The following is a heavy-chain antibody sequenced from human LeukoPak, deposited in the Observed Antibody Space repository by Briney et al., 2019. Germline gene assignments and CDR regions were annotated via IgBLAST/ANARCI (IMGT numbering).Heavy chain of an antibody. CDR1: GFTFSSFG. V-gene: IGHV3-30*18. CDR3: AKGQNYYDGSGYYSTDY. D-gene: IGHD3-22*01. CDR2: ISSDGVNK. J-gene: IGHJ4*02. Sequence: PGRSLRLSCAASGFTFSSFGMHWGRQAPGKGLEWVAVISSDGVNKYSADSVKGRFTISRDNSKNTLYLQMNSLRAADTAVYYCAKGQNYYDGSGYYSTDYWGQGTPVTVSS.